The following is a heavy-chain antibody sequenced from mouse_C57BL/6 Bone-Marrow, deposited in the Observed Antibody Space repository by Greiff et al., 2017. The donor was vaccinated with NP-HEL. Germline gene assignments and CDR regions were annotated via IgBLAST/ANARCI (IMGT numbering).Heavy chain of an antibody. CDR1: GYTFTSYW. CDR2: IHPSDSDT. D-gene: IGHD1-1*01. CDR3: VPTLYYYGSSYGFAY. V-gene: IGHV1-74*01. Sequence: QVQLQQPGAELVKPGASVKVSCKASGYTFTSYWMHWVKQRLAQALEGIGGIHPSDSDTNYNQKFKGKATLTVDKSSSTAYMQLSSLTSEDSAVYYCVPTLYYYGSSYGFAYWGQGTLVTVSA. J-gene: IGHJ3*01.